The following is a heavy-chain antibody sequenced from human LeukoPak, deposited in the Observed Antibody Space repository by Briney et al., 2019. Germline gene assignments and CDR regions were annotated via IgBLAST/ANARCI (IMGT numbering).Heavy chain of an antibody. CDR1: GFTFSSYG. CDR2: ISDIVSRT. J-gene: IGHJ4*02. V-gene: IGHV3-23*01. Sequence: GGSLRLSSAASGFTFSSYGMSWVRQAPGKGLEWVSSISDIVSRTYYADSVEGRFTISRDNSKNTLFLQMNSLRAEDTAVYFCAEGSNYGFGYWGQGTLVTVSS. D-gene: IGHD5-18*01. CDR3: AEGSNYGFGY.